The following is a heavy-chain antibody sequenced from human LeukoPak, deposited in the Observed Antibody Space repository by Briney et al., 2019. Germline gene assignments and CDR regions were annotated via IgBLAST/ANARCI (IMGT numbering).Heavy chain of an antibody. CDR1: GASISSDDYY. V-gene: IGHV4-30-4*01. CDR3: AREGRDFWSGSRGWFDP. Sequence: SETLSLTCTVSGASISSDDYYWSWIRQPPGKGLKWIAYTHYSGSSFYNPSLKSRITISVDTSKNQFSLRLSSVTATDTAVYYCAREGRDFWSGSRGWFDPWGQGTLVTVSS. D-gene: IGHD3-3*01. J-gene: IGHJ5*02. CDR2: THYSGSS.